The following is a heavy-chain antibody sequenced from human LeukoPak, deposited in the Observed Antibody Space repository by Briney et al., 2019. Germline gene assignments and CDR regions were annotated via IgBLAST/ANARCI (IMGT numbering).Heavy chain of an antibody. J-gene: IGHJ4*02. CDR3: AKDQGSGYDLSVFDY. CDR1: GFTFSSYW. V-gene: IGHV3-9*03. D-gene: IGHD5-12*01. Sequence: PGGSLRLSCTASGFTFSSYWMHWVRQAPGKGLVWVSGISWNSGSIGYADSVKGRFTISRDNAKNSLYLQMNSLRAEDMALYYCAKDQGSGYDLSVFDYWGQGTLVTVSS. CDR2: ISWNSGSI.